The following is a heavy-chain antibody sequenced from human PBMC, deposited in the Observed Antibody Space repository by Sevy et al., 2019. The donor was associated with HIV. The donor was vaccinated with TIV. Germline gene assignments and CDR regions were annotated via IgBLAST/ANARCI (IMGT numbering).Heavy chain of an antibody. Sequence: SETLSLTCTVSGGSISSYYWSWIRQPPGKGLEWIGYIYYSGSTNYNPSLKSRVTISVDTSKNQFSLKLSSVTAADTAVYYCARIQIFGVDDGYYYGMDVWGQGTTVTVSS. CDR3: ARIQIFGVDDGYYYGMDV. J-gene: IGHJ6*02. D-gene: IGHD3-3*01. CDR2: IYYSGST. V-gene: IGHV4-59*01. CDR1: GGSISSYY.